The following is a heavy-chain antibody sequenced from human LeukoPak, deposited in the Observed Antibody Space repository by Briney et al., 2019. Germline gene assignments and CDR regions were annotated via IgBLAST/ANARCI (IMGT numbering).Heavy chain of an antibody. CDR1: GGSISSGGHY. Sequence: PSETLSLTCTVSGGSISSGGHYWSWIRQHPGKGLEWIGYIYYSGSTYYNPSLKSRVTISVDTSKNQFSLKLSSVTAADTAVYYCARERIDSGYDFDAFDIWGQGTMVTVSS. CDR2: IYYSGST. V-gene: IGHV4-31*03. D-gene: IGHD5-12*01. J-gene: IGHJ3*02. CDR3: ARERIDSGYDFDAFDI.